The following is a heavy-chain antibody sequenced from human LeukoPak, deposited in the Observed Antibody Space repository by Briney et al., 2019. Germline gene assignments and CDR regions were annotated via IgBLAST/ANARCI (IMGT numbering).Heavy chain of an antibody. CDR1: GFTFSSYS. J-gene: IGHJ4*02. CDR2: IIGGGGRI. V-gene: IGHV3-23*01. CDR3: AKPAGGG. D-gene: IGHD3-16*01. Sequence: GGSLRLSCAASGFTFSSYSMSWVRQAPGKGLEWVSNIIGGGGRIYYPDPVKGRFTISRDNSKNMVYLQMNGLRAEDTAVYYCAKPAGGGWGQGTLVTVSS.